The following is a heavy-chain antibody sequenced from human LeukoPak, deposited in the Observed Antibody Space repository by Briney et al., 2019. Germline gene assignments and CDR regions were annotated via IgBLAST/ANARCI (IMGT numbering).Heavy chain of an antibody. CDR2: IYSGGST. Sequence: GGSLRLSCAASGFTVSSNCMSWVRQAPGKGLEWVSVIYSGGSTYYADSVKGRFTISRDNSKNTLYLQMNSLRAEDTAVYYCARDPGTRDRYSSGWYLDAFDIWGQGTMVTVSS. CDR1: GFTVSSNC. D-gene: IGHD6-19*01. CDR3: ARDPGTRDRYSSGWYLDAFDI. V-gene: IGHV3-53*01. J-gene: IGHJ3*02.